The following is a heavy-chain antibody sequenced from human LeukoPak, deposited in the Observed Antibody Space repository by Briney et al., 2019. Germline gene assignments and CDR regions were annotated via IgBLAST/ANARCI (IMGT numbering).Heavy chain of an antibody. V-gene: IGHV1-8*01. D-gene: IGHD3-22*01. CDR2: MNPNSGNT. J-gene: IGHJ4*02. Sequence: APVKVSCKASGYTFTSYDINWVRQAPGQGLEWMGWMNPNSGNTGYAQKFQGRVTMTRNTSISTAYMELSSLRSEDTAVYYCARGYDSSGYYFDYWGQGTLVTVSS. CDR1: GYTFTSYD. CDR3: ARGYDSSGYYFDY.